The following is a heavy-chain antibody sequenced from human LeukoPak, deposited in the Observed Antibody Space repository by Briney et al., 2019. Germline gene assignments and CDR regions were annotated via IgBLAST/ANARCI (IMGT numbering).Heavy chain of an antibody. CDR1: GFTFDDYT. V-gene: IGHV3-43*01. D-gene: IGHD3-10*01. CDR2: ISCDGGST. J-gene: IGHJ6*03. CDR3: AKDRGKGSYGSGSYYIRAYLGLRYYYYMDV. Sequence: GGSLRLSCAASGFTFDDYTMHWVRQAPGKGLEWVSLISCDGGSTYYADSVKGRFTISRDNSKNSLYLQMNSLRTEDTALYYCAKDRGKGSYGSGSYYIRAYLGLRYYYYMDVWGKGTTVTISS.